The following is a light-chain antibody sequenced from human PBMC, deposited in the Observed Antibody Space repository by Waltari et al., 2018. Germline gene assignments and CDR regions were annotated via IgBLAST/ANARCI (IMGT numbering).Light chain of an antibody. V-gene: IGLV3-21*03. Sequence: SYVLTKPPSVSVAPGKTARITCGGDNLASKSVHWYQQRPGQAPVLVVYGDRDRPSGIPGRFSGSNSGNAATLTINRVEAGDEADYFCQVWDSSSDHPRVFGGGTKLTVL. CDR3: QVWDSSSDHPRV. J-gene: IGLJ3*02. CDR2: GDR. CDR1: NLASKS.